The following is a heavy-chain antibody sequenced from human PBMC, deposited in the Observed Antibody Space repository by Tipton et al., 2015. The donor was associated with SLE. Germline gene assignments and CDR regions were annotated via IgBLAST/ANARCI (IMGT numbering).Heavy chain of an antibody. D-gene: IGHD5-24*01. CDR2: LYTSGTT. V-gene: IGHV4-4*08. Sequence: TLSLTCTVSGASINSNYWTWIRQPPGKGPEWIGYLYTSGTTKYNPSLQSRVTISVDTPKNQFSLKLNSVTAADTAVYYCARVGLITPDAFDTWGEGTMVTVSS. CDR1: GASINSNY. CDR3: ARVGLITPDAFDT. J-gene: IGHJ3*02.